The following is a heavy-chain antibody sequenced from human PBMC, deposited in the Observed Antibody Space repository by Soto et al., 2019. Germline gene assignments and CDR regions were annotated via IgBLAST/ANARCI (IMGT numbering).Heavy chain of an antibody. J-gene: IGHJ4*02. CDR1: GYTFTSYA. Sequence: ASVKVSCKASGYTFTSYAMHWVRQAPGQRLEWMGWINAGNGNTKYSQKFQGRVTITRDTSASTAYMELSSLRSEDTAVYYCARVAVNYDFWSGYLRYGGQGSRVTVSS. CDR2: INAGNGNT. V-gene: IGHV1-3*01. CDR3: ARVAVNYDFWSGYLRY. D-gene: IGHD3-3*01.